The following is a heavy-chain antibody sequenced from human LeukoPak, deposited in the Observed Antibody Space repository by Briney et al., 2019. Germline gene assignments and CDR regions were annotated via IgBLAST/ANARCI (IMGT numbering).Heavy chain of an antibody. J-gene: IGHJ4*02. CDR2: FDPEDDET. D-gene: IGHD3-22*01. CDR1: GYTLTELS. Sequence: ASVKVSCKVSGYTLTELSMHWVRQAPGKGLEWMGGFDPEDDETIYAQKFQGRVTMTEDTSTDTAYMELSSLRSEDTAVYYCATDDNSRHYYDSSAFDYWGQGTLVTVSS. CDR3: ATDDNSRHYYDSSAFDY. V-gene: IGHV1-24*01.